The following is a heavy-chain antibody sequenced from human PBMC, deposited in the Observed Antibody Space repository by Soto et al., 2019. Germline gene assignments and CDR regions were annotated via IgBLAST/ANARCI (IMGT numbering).Heavy chain of an antibody. D-gene: IGHD3-3*01. Sequence: QVQLQESGPGLVKPSQTLSLTCAVSGGSISSGSYYWSWIRQHPGKGLEWIGYIYYSGSTYYNPSLKSRVTISVDTSKNQFSLNLSSVTDVDTAVYYCARDPNPIFDTWGQGILVTVSS. CDR3: ARDPNPIFDT. CDR1: GGSISSGSYY. CDR2: IYYSGST. V-gene: IGHV4-31*11. J-gene: IGHJ5*02.